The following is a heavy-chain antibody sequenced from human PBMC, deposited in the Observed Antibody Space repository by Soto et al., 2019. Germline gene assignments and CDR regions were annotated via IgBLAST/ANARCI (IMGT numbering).Heavy chain of an antibody. CDR2: LDPSDSYT. J-gene: IGHJ6*01. D-gene: IGHD2-2*01. CDR3: ARYCSSTSCYGLTRGGSYYYGMDV. V-gene: IGHV5-10-1*01. Sequence: GESLTTSCKGSGNSFTRYWIIWVLQMPGKGLEWMGSLDPSDSYTNYSPSFQGHVTISADKSISTAYLQWSSLKASDTAMYYCARYCSSTSCYGLTRGGSYYYGMDVWGQGTPVTVSS. CDR1: GNSFTRYW.